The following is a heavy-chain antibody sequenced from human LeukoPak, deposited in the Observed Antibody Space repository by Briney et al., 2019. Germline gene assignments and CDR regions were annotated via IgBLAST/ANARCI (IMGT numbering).Heavy chain of an antibody. J-gene: IGHJ3*02. D-gene: IGHD3-22*01. CDR1: GDSIGSHY. V-gene: IGHV4-59*11. CDR2: IFYVGST. CDR3: ARDYYDSRGEAFDI. Sequence: SETLSLTCTVSGDSIGSHYWSWIRQPPGKGLEWIGHIFYVGSTNYNPSLKSRVTISVDTSKNQFSLKLNSVTAADTAVYYCARDYYDSRGEAFDIWGQGTMVIVSS.